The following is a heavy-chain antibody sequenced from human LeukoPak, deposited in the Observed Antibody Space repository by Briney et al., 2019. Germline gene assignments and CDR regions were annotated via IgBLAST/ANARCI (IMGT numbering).Heavy chain of an antibody. J-gene: IGHJ4*02. V-gene: IGHV3-48*01. D-gene: IGHD2-21*01. CDR1: GFPFSTHS. CDR2: ISSSSVTI. CDR3: ARSGVPYCGGDCKFDY. Sequence: GGSLRLSCAASGFPFSTHSMNWVRQAQGKGLGWVSYISSSSVTISYSDPVKGRFTISRDNAKNTLYLQMNSLRAEDTAVYYCARSGVPYCGGDCKFDYWGQGTLSPSPQ.